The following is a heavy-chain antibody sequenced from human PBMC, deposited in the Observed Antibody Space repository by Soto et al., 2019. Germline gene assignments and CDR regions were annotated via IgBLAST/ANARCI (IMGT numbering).Heavy chain of an antibody. CDR2: ISGSGGST. J-gene: IGHJ4*02. CDR1: GFTFSSYA. V-gene: IGHV3-23*01. D-gene: IGHD2-2*01. CDR3: AKDQIRQIVVVPAAIHSYFDY. Sequence: GGSLRLSCAASGFTFSSYAMSWVRQAPGKGLEWVSAISGSGGSTYYAESVKGRFTNSRDNSKNTLYLQINCLRAEDTAVYYCAKDQIRQIVVVPAAIHSYFDYWGQGTLVTVSS.